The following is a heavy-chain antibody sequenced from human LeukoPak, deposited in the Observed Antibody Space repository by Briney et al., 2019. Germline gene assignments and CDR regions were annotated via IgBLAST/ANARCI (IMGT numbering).Heavy chain of an antibody. Sequence: PGGPLRLSCAASGFTFSSYWMNWARQAPGKGLEWVGRIKSKTDGETTDYAAFVRGRFTISRDDSKNTLYLQMNSLKAEDTAVYYCTGWKNYWGQGTLVTVSS. CDR3: TGWKNY. J-gene: IGHJ4*02. V-gene: IGHV3-15*07. CDR2: IKSKTDGETT. CDR1: GFTFSSYW. D-gene: IGHD1-1*01.